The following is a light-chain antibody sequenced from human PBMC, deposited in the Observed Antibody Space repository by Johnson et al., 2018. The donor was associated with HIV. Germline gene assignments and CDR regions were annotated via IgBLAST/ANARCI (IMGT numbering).Light chain of an antibody. CDR1: SSNIGNNY. V-gene: IGLV1-51*01. Sequence: QSVLTQPPSVSAAPGQKVTISCSGSSSNIGNNYVSWYQQLPGTAPKLLIYDNNKRPSGIPDRFSASKSGTSATLGITGLQTGDDADYYCGTWDSSLSVYVFGTGTKVTVL. CDR2: DNN. J-gene: IGLJ1*01. CDR3: GTWDSSLSVYV.